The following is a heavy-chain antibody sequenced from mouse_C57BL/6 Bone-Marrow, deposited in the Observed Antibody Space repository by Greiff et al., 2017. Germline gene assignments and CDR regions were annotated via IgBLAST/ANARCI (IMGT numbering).Heavy chain of an antibody. V-gene: IGHV8-12*01. CDR2: IYWDDDK. Sequence: QVTLKESGPGILQSSQTLSLTCSFSGFSLSTSGMGVSWLRQPSGKGLEWLAHIYWDDDKRYNPSLKSRLTISKDTSRNQVFLKITSVDTADTATYYCARRLVVTPYYYAMDYWGQGTSVTVSS. CDR1: GFSLSTSGMG. CDR3: ARRLVVTPYYYAMDY. D-gene: IGHD1-1*02. J-gene: IGHJ4*01.